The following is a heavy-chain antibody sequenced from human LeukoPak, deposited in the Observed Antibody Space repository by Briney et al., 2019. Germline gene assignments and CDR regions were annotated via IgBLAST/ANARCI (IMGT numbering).Heavy chain of an antibody. V-gene: IGHV5-10-1*01. CDR1: GYSFTSYW. J-gene: IGHJ4*02. D-gene: IGHD1-26*01. CDR2: IDPSDSYT. Sequence: KHGESLKISCKGSGYSFTSYWISWVRQMPGEGLEWMGRIDPSDSYTNYSPSFQGHVTISADKSISTAYLQWSSLKASDTAIYYCARLYGSYFDYWGQGTLVTVSS. CDR3: ARLYGSYFDY.